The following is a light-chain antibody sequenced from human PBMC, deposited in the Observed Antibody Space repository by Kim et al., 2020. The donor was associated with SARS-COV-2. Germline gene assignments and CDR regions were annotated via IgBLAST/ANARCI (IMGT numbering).Light chain of an antibody. CDR3: QQYGYWRA. V-gene: IGKV3-15*01. Sequence: SVSPGERAPLSCRASQDIGRGLPWYQQKPGQAPRVLIYGASTRAAGIPASFSGSGSGTEFTLTISSLQSDDFAIYYCQQYGYWRAFGQGTRLEIK. CDR1: QDIGRG. J-gene: IGKJ5*01. CDR2: GAS.